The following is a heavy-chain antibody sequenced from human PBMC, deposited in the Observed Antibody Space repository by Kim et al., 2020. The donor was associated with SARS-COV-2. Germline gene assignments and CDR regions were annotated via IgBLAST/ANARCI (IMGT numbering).Heavy chain of an antibody. CDR3: ARGGHNNPLTYYDFWSGYYSYYYYYMDV. V-gene: IGHV1-8*01. D-gene: IGHD3-3*01. CDR1: GYTFTSYD. J-gene: IGHJ6*03. Sequence: ASVKVSCKASGYTFTSYDINWVRQATGQGLEWMGWMNPNSGNTGYAQKFQGRVTMTRNTSISTAYMELSSLRSEDTAVYYCARGGHNNPLTYYDFWSGYYSYYYYYMDVWGKGTTVTVSS. CDR2: MNPNSGNT.